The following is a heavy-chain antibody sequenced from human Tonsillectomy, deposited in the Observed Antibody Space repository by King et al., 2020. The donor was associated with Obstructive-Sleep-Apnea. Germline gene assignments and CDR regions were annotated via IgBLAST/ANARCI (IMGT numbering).Heavy chain of an antibody. CDR3: ARDDYSTFGTFDY. Sequence: LQLQESGPGLVKPSETLSLTCTVSGCSISSSSYYWGWIRQPPGKGLDWIGSIYYIGRTYYNPSLKIRVTISVDTSKNQFSLKLSSVTAADTAVYYCARDDYSTFGTFDYWGQGTLVTVSS. CDR2: IYYIGRT. CDR1: GCSISSSSYY. J-gene: IGHJ4*02. D-gene: IGHD4-11*01. V-gene: IGHV4-39*07.